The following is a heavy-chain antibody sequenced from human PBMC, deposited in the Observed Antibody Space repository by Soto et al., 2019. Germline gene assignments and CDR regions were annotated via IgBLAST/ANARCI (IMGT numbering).Heavy chain of an antibody. Sequence: SLRLSCAVSGFTFDDNAMHWVRQAPEKGLEWVAVISYDGSNKYYADSVKGRFTISRDNSKNTLYLQMNSLRAEDTAVYYCARGLGYCTNGVCYGWFDPWGQGTLVTV. CDR1: GFTFDDNA. CDR3: ARGLGYCTNGVCYGWFDP. D-gene: IGHD2-8*01. J-gene: IGHJ5*02. V-gene: IGHV3-30-3*01. CDR2: ISYDGSNK.